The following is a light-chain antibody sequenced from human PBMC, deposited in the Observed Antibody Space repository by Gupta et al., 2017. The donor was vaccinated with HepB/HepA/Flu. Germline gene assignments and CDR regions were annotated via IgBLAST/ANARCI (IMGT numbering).Light chain of an antibody. CDR1: QSVSSSY. V-gene: IGKV3-20*01. J-gene: IGKJ3*01. CDR3: QQWET. CDR2: GAS. Sequence: EIVLTQSPGTLSLSPGERATLSCRNSQSVSSSYLAWYQQKPGQAPRLLIYGASIRATGIPDRFIGSGSGTDFTLTISRLEPEDFAVDDCQQWETFGPGTKVDIK.